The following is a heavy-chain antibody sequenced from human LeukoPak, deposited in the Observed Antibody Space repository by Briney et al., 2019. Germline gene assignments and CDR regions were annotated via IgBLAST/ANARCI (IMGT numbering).Heavy chain of an antibody. CDR1: GYTFTNYY. J-gene: IGHJ4*02. D-gene: IGHD4-17*01. Sequence: ASVKVSRKASGYTFTNYYIHRMRQAHGQGLEWMGWINPNSGGTNSAQKFQDRVTMTRDTSISTAYMELSRLRSDDTAMYYCARDQATVTTPWVDSWGQGSLVTVSS. V-gene: IGHV1-2*02. CDR3: ARDQATVTTPWVDS. CDR2: INPNSGGT.